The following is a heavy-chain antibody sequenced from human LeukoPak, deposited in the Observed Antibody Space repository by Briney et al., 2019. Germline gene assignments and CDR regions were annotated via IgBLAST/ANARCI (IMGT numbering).Heavy chain of an antibody. J-gene: IGHJ4*02. CDR3: ARLSSTSIWLLDY. CDR1: GYTFTSYA. D-gene: IGHD3-16*02. Sequence: VASVKVSCKASGYTFTSYAMHWVRQAPGQRLEWMGWINAGNGNTKYSQKFQGRVTITRDTSASTADMEVSRLKFEDSAVYYCARLSSTSIWLLDYWGLGTLVTVSS. V-gene: IGHV1-3*01. CDR2: INAGNGNT.